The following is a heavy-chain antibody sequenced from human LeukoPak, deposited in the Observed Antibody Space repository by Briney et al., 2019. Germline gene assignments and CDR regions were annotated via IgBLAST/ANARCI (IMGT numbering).Heavy chain of an antibody. CDR2: IIPIFGTA. V-gene: IGHV1-69*13. CDR1: GGTFSSYA. CDR3: RLLWFGESNYYHMDV. D-gene: IGHD3-10*01. J-gene: IGHJ6*03. Sequence: SVKVSCKASGGTFSSYAISWVRQAPGQGLEWMGGIIPIFGTANYAQKFQGRVTITADESTSTAYMELSSLRSEDTAVYYCRLLWFGESNYYHMDVWGKGTTVTVSS.